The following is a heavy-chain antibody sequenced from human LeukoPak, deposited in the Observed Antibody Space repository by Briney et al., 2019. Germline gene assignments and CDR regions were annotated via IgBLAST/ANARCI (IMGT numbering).Heavy chain of an antibody. Sequence: GGSLRLSCAASGFTFSSYAMSWVRQAPGKGLEWVSAISGSGGSTYYADSVKGRFTISRDNSKNTLYLQMNSLSAEDTAVYYCATRPPSYGSGSSRYFDYWGQGTLVTVSS. CDR2: ISGSGGST. J-gene: IGHJ4*02. V-gene: IGHV3-23*01. CDR1: GFTFSSYA. CDR3: ATRPPSYGSGSSRYFDY. D-gene: IGHD3-10*01.